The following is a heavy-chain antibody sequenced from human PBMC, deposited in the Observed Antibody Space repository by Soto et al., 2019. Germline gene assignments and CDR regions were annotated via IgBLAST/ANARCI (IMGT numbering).Heavy chain of an antibody. CDR1: GGSISSYY. D-gene: IGHD2-2*01. Sequence: PSETLSLTCTVSGGSISSYYWSWIRQPPGKGLEWIGCIYYTGSTNYNPSLKSRVTISVDTSNNQFSLKLSSVTAADTAVYYCARDIVVVPAHFYYGMDVWGQGTTVTV. CDR2: IYYTGST. J-gene: IGHJ6*02. V-gene: IGHV4-59*01. CDR3: ARDIVVVPAHFYYGMDV.